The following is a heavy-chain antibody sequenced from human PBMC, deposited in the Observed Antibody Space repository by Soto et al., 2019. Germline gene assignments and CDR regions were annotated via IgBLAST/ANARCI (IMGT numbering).Heavy chain of an antibody. J-gene: IGHJ4*02. D-gene: IGHD6-19*01. V-gene: IGHV4-61*01. Sequence: QVQLQESGPGLVRPSETLSLTCTVSGGSDTSGSYYYSWIRQPPGKGLEWIGYIYYSGSTNYNPSLTRRVTISVDTSKNQISLKLSSVNAADTAVYYCARDQGIAVAVFDYWGQGTLVTVSS. CDR1: GGSDTSGSYY. CDR3: ARDQGIAVAVFDY. CDR2: IYYSGST.